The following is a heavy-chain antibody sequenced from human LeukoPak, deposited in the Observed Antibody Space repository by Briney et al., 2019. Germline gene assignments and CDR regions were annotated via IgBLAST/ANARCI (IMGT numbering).Heavy chain of an antibody. V-gene: IGHV3-48*03. Sequence: GGSLRLSCAASGFTFSSYEMNWVRQVPGKGLEWVSYISSSGSTIYYADSVKGRFTISRDNAKNSLYLQMNSLGAEDTAVYYCARARFLATNIFDYWGQGTLVTVSS. CDR1: GFTFSSYE. CDR3: ARARFLATNIFDY. J-gene: IGHJ4*02. D-gene: IGHD3-3*01. CDR2: ISSSGSTI.